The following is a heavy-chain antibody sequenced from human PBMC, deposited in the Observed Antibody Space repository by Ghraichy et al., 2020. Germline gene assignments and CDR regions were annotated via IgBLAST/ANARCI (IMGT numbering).Heavy chain of an antibody. CDR3: AKTNNAHWNEDPFDI. Sequence: GESLLSCAASGFSFSSYAMNWVRQAPGRGLEWVSIISAGGDISYYADSLKGRFTISRDNSKNTLYLQMNSLRAEDTAVYYCAKTNNAHWNEDPFDIWGQGKLVTVSS. J-gene: IGHJ3*02. CDR2: ISAGGDIS. V-gene: IGHV3-23*01. CDR1: GFSFSSYA. D-gene: IGHD1-1*01.